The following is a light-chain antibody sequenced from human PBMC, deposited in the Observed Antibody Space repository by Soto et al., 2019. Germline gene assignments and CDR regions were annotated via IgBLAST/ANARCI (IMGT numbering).Light chain of an antibody. Sequence: EILMTQSPATLSVSPGERATLSCMASQNVGSHVAWYQQKPGQAPRLFIYGASTRATGIPARFSGSGSGTEFTLTISSLQSEDFALYDCQQYYNWPPLTFGGGTKVEIQ. CDR2: GAS. CDR1: QNVGSH. V-gene: IGKV3-15*01. CDR3: QQYYNWPPLT. J-gene: IGKJ4*01.